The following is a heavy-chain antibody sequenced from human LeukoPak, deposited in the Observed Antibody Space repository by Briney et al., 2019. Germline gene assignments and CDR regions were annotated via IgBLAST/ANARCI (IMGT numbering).Heavy chain of an antibody. V-gene: IGHV3-23*01. CDR1: GSTFSSYA. J-gene: IGHJ4*02. CDR3: ARDPGGTGYFDY. D-gene: IGHD3-16*01. Sequence: GGSLRLSCAASGSTFSSYAMSWVRQAPGKGLEWVSAISGSGGSTYYADSVKGRFTISRDNSKNTLYLQMNSLRAEDTAVYYCARDPGGTGYFDYWGQGTLVTVSS. CDR2: ISGSGGST.